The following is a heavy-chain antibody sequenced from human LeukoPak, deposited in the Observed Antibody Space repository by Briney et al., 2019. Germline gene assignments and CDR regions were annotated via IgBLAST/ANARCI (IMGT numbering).Heavy chain of an antibody. CDR1: GGTISSGGYS. V-gene: IGHV4-30-2*01. CDR2: IYHSGST. CDR3: ARARSGSYYRIEYFDY. Sequence: SQTLSLTCAVSGGTISSGGYSWSWIRQPPGKGLEWIGYIYHSGSTYYNPSLKSRVTISVDRSKNQFSLKLSSVTAADTAVYYCARARSGSYYRIEYFDYWGQGTLVTVSS. D-gene: IGHD3-10*01. J-gene: IGHJ4*02.